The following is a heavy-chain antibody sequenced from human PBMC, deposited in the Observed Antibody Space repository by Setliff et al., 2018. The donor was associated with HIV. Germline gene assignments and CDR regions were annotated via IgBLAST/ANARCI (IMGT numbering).Heavy chain of an antibody. CDR1: GFTISSCH. CDR3: AKEGDLWFGELGAFDY. V-gene: IGHV3-30*02. J-gene: IGHJ4*02. D-gene: IGHD3-10*01. CDR2: IRYDGSNK. Sequence: QPGGSLRLSCAASGFTISSCHIHWVRQAPGKGLEWVAFIRYDGSNKYYADSVKGRFTISRDNSKNTLYLQMNSLRAEDTAVYYCAKEGDLWFGELGAFDYWGQGTLVTVSS.